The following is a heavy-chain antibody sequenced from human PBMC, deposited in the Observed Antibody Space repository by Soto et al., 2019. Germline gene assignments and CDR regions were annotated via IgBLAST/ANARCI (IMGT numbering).Heavy chain of an antibody. J-gene: IGHJ4*02. V-gene: IGHV3-7*03. CDR2: IKQDGSEK. D-gene: IGHD6-19*01. Sequence: EVQLVESGGGLVQPGGSLRLSCAASGFTFSSYWMSWVRQAPGKGLEWVANIKQDGSEKYYVDSVKGRFTISRDNAKKSPDLEMKRLRGEDTGVDYWARALRAVAGSSHPNYWGQGTLVTVSS. CDR3: ARALRAVAGSSHPNY. CDR1: GFTFSSYW.